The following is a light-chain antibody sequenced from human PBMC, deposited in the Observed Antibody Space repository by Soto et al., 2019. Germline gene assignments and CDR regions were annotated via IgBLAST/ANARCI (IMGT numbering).Light chain of an antibody. J-gene: IGLJ3*02. CDR2: EVS. CDR1: SSDIGFYNY. CDR3: SSYTSSSTLE. Sequence: QSALTQPASVSGSPGQSITISCTGTSSDIGFYNYVSWYQHLPGKAPRLMIYEVSNRPSGVSNRFSGSKSGNTASLTISGLQAEDEADYYCSSYTSSSTLEFGGGTKLTVL. V-gene: IGLV2-14*01.